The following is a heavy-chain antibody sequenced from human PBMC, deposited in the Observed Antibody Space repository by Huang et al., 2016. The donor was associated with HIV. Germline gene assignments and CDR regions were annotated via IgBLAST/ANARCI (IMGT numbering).Heavy chain of an antibody. CDR1: GFTFDDFS. CDR2: ITGDSDRV. J-gene: IGHJ4*02. V-gene: IGHV3-9*01. CDR3: AHLPEPSSPWTDY. D-gene: IGHD1-1*01. Sequence: EVQLVDSGGGLVQPGRSLRLSCGVSGFTFDDFSGHWVRQRPGKGLEYVAGITGDSDRVFYAASVKGLFTISRDNAKNSLYLQMNSLRVEDTALYYCAHLPEPSSPWTDYWGQGTLVTVSS.